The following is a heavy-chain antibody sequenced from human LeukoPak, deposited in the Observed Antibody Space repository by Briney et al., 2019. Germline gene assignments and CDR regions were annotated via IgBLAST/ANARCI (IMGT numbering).Heavy chain of an antibody. CDR1: GFTFSNYN. CDR2: ISGSGGST. D-gene: IGHD1-26*01. J-gene: IGHJ4*02. CDR3: AALPGSYRIPFDY. V-gene: IGHV3-23*01. Sequence: PGGSLRLSCAASGFTFSNYNMNWVRQAPGKGLEWVSAISGSGGSTYYADSVKGRFTISRDNSKNTLYLQMNSLRAEDTAVYYCAALPGSYRIPFDYWGQGTLVTVSS.